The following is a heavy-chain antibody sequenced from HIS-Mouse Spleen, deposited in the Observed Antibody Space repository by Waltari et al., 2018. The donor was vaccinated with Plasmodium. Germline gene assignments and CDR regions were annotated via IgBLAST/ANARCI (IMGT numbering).Heavy chain of an antibody. D-gene: IGHD6-13*01. J-gene: IGHJ4*02. Sequence: QVQLVQSGAEVKKPGASVKVSCKASGYTFTGYYMHWVRQAPGQGLEWVGWINPNSGGTNYAQKLQGRVTMTRDTSISTAYMELSRLRSDDTAVYYCARDNFAAGNFDYWGQGTLVTVSS. CDR2: INPNSGGT. CDR3: ARDNFAAGNFDY. V-gene: IGHV1-2*02. CDR1: GYTFTGYY.